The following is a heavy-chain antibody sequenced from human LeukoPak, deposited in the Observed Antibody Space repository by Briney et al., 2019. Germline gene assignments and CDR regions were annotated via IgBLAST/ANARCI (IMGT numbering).Heavy chain of an antibody. D-gene: IGHD3-22*01. CDR1: GYTFTSYG. CDR3: ARWVYYYDSSGYEDFDY. CDR2: ISAYNGNT. J-gene: IGHJ4*02. Sequence: ASVKVSCKASGYTFTSYGISWVRQAPGQGLEWMGWISAYNGNTNYAQKLQGRVTMTTDTSTSTAYMELRSLRSDDTAVYYCARWVYYYDSSGYEDFDYWGQGTLVTVSS. V-gene: IGHV1-18*01.